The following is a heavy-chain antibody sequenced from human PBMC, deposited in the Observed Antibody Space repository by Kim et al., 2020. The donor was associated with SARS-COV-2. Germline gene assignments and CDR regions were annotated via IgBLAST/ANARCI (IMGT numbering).Heavy chain of an antibody. CDR1: GGTFSSYA. V-gene: IGHV1-69*13. CDR2: IIPIFGTA. D-gene: IGHD3-22*01. J-gene: IGHJ4*02. Sequence: SVTVSCKASGGTFSSYAISWVRQAPGQGLEWMGGIIPIFGTANYAQKFQGRVTITADESTSTAYMELSSLRSEDTAVYYCARAGAPSNVVIPIDYWGQGTLVTVSS. CDR3: ARAGAPSNVVIPIDY.